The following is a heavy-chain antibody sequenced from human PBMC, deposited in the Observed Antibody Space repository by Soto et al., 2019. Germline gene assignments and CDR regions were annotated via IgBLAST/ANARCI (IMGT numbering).Heavy chain of an antibody. CDR1: GYAFTTYG. D-gene: IGHD1-1*01. J-gene: IGHJ4*02. CDR3: ARGRYGDY. Sequence: QVHLVQSGAEVKKHGASVKVSCKGSGYAFTTYGITWVRQDPGQGLEWMGWISAHNGNTNYAQKLQGRVTVTRDTSTSTAYMELRSLRSDDTAVYYCARGRYGDYWGQGALVTVSS. CDR2: ISAHNGNT. V-gene: IGHV1-18*01.